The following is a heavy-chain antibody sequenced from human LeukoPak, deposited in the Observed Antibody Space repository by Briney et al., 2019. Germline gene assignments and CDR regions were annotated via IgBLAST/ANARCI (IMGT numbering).Heavy chain of an antibody. Sequence: GGSLRLSCAASGFTVSSNYMSWVRQAPGKGLEWVSYISSSGSTIYYADSVKGRFTISRDNAKNSLYLQMNSLRAEDTAVYYCASVAPEYYYGSGSYYDGRDYWGQGTLVTVSS. CDR3: ASVAPEYYYGSGSYYDGRDY. CDR1: GFTVSSNY. D-gene: IGHD3-10*01. J-gene: IGHJ4*02. CDR2: ISSSGSTI. V-gene: IGHV3-11*04.